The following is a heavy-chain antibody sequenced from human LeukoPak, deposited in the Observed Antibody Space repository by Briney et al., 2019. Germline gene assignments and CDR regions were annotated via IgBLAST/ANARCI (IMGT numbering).Heavy chain of an antibody. V-gene: IGHV3-11*06. CDR1: GFTFNDYY. CDR2: ISTTGSYT. CDR3: ARDSSAGGEGDFDY. Sequence: GGSLRLSCAASGFTFNDYYMNWIPQAPGKGREWGSYISTTGSYTNYADSVKGRFTISKDNAKNSLYLQMNSLRAGDTAVYYCARDSSAGGEGDFDYWGQGTLVTVSS. J-gene: IGHJ4*02. D-gene: IGHD2-15*01.